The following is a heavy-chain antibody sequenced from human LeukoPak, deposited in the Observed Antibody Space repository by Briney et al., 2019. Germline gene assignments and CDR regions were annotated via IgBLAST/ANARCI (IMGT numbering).Heavy chain of an antibody. V-gene: IGHV4-34*01. J-gene: IGHJ4*02. CDR2: INHRGST. Sequence: KTSETLSLTCAVYGVSFSGYYWSWIRQPPGKGLEWIGEINHRGSTNYNPSLKSRVTISVDTSKNQFSLKLSSVTAADTAVYYCARTQGSIAAAGFDYWGQGTLVTVSS. D-gene: IGHD6-13*01. CDR3: ARTQGSIAAAGFDY. CDR1: GVSFSGYY.